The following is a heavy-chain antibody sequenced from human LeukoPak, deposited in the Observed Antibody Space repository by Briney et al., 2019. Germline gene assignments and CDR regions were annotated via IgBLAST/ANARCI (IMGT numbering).Heavy chain of an antibody. CDR3: ARDLGWELPGNAFDI. CDR1: GYTFTSYY. V-gene: IGHV1-46*01. CDR2: INPSGGST. J-gene: IGHJ3*02. Sequence: ASVKVSCKASGYTFTSYYMHWVRQAPGQGLEWMGIINPSGGSTSYAQKFQGRVTMARDTSTSTVYMELSSLRSEDTAVYYCARDLGWELPGNAFDIWGQGTMVTVSS. D-gene: IGHD1-26*01.